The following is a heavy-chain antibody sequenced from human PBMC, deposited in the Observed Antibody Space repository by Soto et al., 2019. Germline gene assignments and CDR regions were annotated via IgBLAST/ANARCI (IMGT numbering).Heavy chain of an antibody. CDR2: ISYDGSNK. Sequence: QVQLVESGGGVDQPGRSLRLSCAASGFTFSSYAIHWVRQAPGKGLEWVTVISYDGSNKYYADSVKGRFTISRDNSKNTLYLQMNSLRAEDTAVYYCARDQWLAIPDHWGQGTLVTVSS. CDR3: ARDQWLAIPDH. D-gene: IGHD6-19*01. CDR1: GFTFSSYA. V-gene: IGHV3-30-3*01. J-gene: IGHJ4*02.